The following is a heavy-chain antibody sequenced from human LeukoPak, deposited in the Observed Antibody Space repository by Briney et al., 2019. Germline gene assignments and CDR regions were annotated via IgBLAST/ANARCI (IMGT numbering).Heavy chain of an antibody. CDR1: GYSFTGHY. J-gene: IGHJ6*03. CDR2: IIPIFGTA. V-gene: IGHV1-69*06. D-gene: IGHD2-15*01. CDR3: ARDWWYGDYYYYYMDV. Sequence: GASVKVSCKASGYSFTGHYMHWVRQAPGQGLEWMGWIIPIFGTANYAQKFQGRVTITADKSTSTAYMELSSLRSEDTAVYYCARDWWYGDYYYYYMDVWGKGTTVTVSS.